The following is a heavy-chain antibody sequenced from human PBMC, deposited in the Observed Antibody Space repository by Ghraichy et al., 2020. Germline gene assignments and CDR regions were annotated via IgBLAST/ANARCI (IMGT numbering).Heavy chain of an antibody. CDR1: GGSLSSGDYY. Sequence: SETLSHTCTVSGGSLSSGDYYWSWIRQHPGKGLEWIGYIYYSGSTYYNPSLKSRLKILVDTSKNQFSLKLSSVTAADTAVYYCARDHAGAYYYYAMDVWGQGTTVTVSS. D-gene: IGHD2-8*02. V-gene: IGHV4-31*03. J-gene: IGHJ6*02. CDR2: IYYSGST. CDR3: ARDHAGAYYYYAMDV.